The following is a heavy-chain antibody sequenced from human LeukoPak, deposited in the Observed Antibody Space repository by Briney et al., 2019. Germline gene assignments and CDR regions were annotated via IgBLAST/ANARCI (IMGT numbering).Heavy chain of an antibody. CDR2: IYSDDTT. D-gene: IGHD7-27*01. V-gene: IGHV3-53*05. Sequence: GGSLRLSCAVSGFTVSGNYMSWIRQAPGKGLEWVSLIYSDDTTLYADSVKGRFTISRDNSKNTLYLQMNSLRAEDTAVYYCAKDHWAYDYWGQGTLVTVSS. J-gene: IGHJ4*02. CDR3: AKDHWAYDY. CDR1: GFTVSGNY.